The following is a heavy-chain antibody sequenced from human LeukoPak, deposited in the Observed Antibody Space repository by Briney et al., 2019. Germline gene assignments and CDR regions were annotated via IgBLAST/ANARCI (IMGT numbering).Heavy chain of an antibody. CDR2: ISSSSSYI. D-gene: IGHD2-2*01. Sequence: GGSLRLSCAASGFTFSSYSMNWVRQAPGKGLEWVSSISSSSSYIYYADSVKGRFTISRDNAKNSLYLQMNSLRAGDTAVYYCARDLGRSSTSLTYYYGMDVWGQGTTVTVSS. J-gene: IGHJ6*02. CDR1: GFTFSSYS. CDR3: ARDLGRSSTSLTYYYGMDV. V-gene: IGHV3-21*01.